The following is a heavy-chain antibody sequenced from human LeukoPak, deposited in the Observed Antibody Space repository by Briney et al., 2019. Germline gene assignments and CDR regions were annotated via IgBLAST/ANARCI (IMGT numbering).Heavy chain of an antibody. CDR1: GGSISSYY. V-gene: IGHV4-59*01. J-gene: IGHJ4*02. CDR3: ARGSRYSSSWFYFDY. D-gene: IGHD6-13*01. Sequence: PSETLPLTCTVSGGSISSYYWSWIRQPPGKGLEWIGYIYYSGSTNYNPSLKSRVTISVDTSKNQFSLKLSSVTAADTAVYYCARGSRYSSSWFYFDYWGQGTLVTVSS. CDR2: IYYSGST.